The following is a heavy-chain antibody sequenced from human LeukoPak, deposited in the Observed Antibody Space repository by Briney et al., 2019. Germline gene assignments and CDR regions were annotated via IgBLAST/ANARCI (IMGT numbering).Heavy chain of an antibody. Sequence: GGSLRLSCAASGFTFSAYWMHWVRQAPGKGLVWVSRVKYDGSTTTYADSVKGRFTISRDNAKNILYLQMNSLRVEDTAVYYCARDLDWLLFDYWGQGTLVAVSS. CDR2: VKYDGSTT. J-gene: IGHJ4*02. V-gene: IGHV3-74*01. CDR3: ARDLDWLLFDY. CDR1: GFTFSAYW. D-gene: IGHD3-9*01.